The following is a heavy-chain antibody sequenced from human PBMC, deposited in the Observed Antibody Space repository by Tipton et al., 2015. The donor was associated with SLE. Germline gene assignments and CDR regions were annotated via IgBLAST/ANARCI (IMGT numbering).Heavy chain of an antibody. D-gene: IGHD2-8*02. CDR2: ISGSGGST. V-gene: IGHV3-23*01. CDR3: AKDPSVTGGVCCYYFDY. J-gene: IGHJ4*02. CDR1: GFTFSSYE. Sequence: SLRLSCAASGFTFSSYEMNWARQAPGKGLEWVSGISGSGGSTYYADSVKGRFTISRDNSKNTLYLQMNSLRAEDTAVYYCAKDPSVTGGVCCYYFDYWGQGALVTVSS.